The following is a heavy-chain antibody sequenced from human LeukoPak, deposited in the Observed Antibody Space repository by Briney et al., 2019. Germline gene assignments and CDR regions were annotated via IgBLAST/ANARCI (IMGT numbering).Heavy chain of an antibody. D-gene: IGHD3-22*01. CDR3: ARDLGQYYDTSDNWFDP. CDR1: GITFSNSW. CDR2: IRPDGSEG. J-gene: IGHJ5*02. V-gene: IGHV3-7*01. Sequence: GGSLRLSCTTSGITFSNSWMSWVRQAPGKGLEWVATIRPDGSEGYYADSVRGRFTISRDNAKNTLNLQMNSLRAEDTAVYYCARDLGQYYDTSDNWFDPWGQGTLVTVSS.